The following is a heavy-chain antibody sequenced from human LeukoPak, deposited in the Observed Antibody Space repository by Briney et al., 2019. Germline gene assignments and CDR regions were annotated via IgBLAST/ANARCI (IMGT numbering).Heavy chain of an antibody. Sequence: GGSLRRSCAASGFTFNSYATSWVRQAPGKGLEWVSIISDSGGTTYYADSVKGRFTISRDNSKNTLYLQMNSLRVEDTAVYYCATLYQLLWVSFDYWGQGTLVTVSS. D-gene: IGHD2-2*01. CDR1: GFTFNSYA. V-gene: IGHV3-23*01. J-gene: IGHJ4*02. CDR2: ISDSGGTT. CDR3: ATLYQLLWVSFDY.